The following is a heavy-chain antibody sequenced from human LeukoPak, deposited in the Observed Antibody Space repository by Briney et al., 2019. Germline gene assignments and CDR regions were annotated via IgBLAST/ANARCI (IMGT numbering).Heavy chain of an antibody. J-gene: IGHJ3*02. V-gene: IGHV3-21*01. D-gene: IGHD3-10*01. CDR3: ARGSMVRGVIDTFDI. CDR2: TSSSSSYI. CDR1: GFTFSSYS. Sequence: GGSLRLSCAASGFTFSSYSMNWVRQAPGKGLEWVSSTSSSSSYIYYADSVKGRFTISRDNAKNSLYLQMNSLRAEDTAVYYCARGSMVRGVIDTFDIWGQGTMVTVSS.